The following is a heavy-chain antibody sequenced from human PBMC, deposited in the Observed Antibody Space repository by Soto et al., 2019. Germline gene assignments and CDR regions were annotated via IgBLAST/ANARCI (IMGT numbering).Heavy chain of an antibody. Sequence: PSETLSLTCAVSGYSISSGYYWGWIRQPPGKGLEWIGSIYHSGSTYYNPSLKSRVTISVDTSKNQFSLKLSSVTAADTAVYYCARGYYDFWSGSILSSNWNEIDPWGQGTLVTVSS. J-gene: IGHJ5*02. CDR3: ARGYYDFWSGSILSSNWNEIDP. CDR2: IYHSGST. V-gene: IGHV4-38-2*01. CDR1: GYSISSGYY. D-gene: IGHD3-3*01.